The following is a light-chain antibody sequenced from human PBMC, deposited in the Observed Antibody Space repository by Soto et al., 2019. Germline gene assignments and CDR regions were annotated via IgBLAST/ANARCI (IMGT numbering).Light chain of an antibody. CDR1: QSVSSSF. J-gene: IGKJ4*02. CDR2: GAS. Sequence: EIVLTQSPGTLSLSPGERATLSCRDSQSVSSSFLAWYQQKPGQAPRLLIYGASSRATGIPDRFSGSGSGTDFTLTISRLEREDFAVYYCQQYDISPLTLGGGTKVEI. V-gene: IGKV3-20*01. CDR3: QQYDISPLT.